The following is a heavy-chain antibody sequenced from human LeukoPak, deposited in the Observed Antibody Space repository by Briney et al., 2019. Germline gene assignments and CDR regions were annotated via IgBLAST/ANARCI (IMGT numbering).Heavy chain of an antibody. Sequence: PSQTLSLTCAISGDSVSSNSAAWHWIRQSPSRGLEWLGRTYYRSKWYNDYAVSVNSRITINPDTSKNQFSLQLSSVTPEDTAVYYCARVRSLSGWYYFDYWGQGTLVTVSS. D-gene: IGHD6-19*01. V-gene: IGHV6-1*01. CDR1: GDSVSSNSAA. CDR3: ARVRSLSGWYYFDY. J-gene: IGHJ4*02. CDR2: TYYRSKWYN.